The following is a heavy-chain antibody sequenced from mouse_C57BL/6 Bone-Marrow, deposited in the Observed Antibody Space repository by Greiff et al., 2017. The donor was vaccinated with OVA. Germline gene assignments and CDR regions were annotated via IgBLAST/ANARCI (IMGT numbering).Heavy chain of an antibody. CDR3: ASGRGAY. J-gene: IGHJ3*01. V-gene: IGHV5-17*01. CDR2: ISSGSSTI. CDR1: GFTFSDYG. Sequence: EVKLVESGGGLVKPGGSLKLSCAASGFTFSDYGMHWVRQAPEKGLEWVAYISSGSSTIYYADTVKGRFTISRDNAKNTLFLQMTSLWYEDASMCYCASGRGAYWGQGTLVTVSA.